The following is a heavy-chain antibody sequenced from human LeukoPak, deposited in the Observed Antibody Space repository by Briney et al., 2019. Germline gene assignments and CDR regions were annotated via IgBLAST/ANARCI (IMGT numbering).Heavy chain of an antibody. V-gene: IGHV3-49*03. D-gene: IGHD3-22*01. CDR1: GFTFGDYA. CDR2: IRSKAYGGTT. J-gene: IGHJ4*02. CDR3: TRPGDYYDSSGSSY. Sequence: GGSLRLSCTASGFTFGDYAMSWFRQAPGKGLKWVGFIRSKAYGGTTEYAASVKGRFTISRDDSKSIAYLQMNSLKTEDTAVYYCTRPGDYYDSSGSSYWGQGTLVTVSS.